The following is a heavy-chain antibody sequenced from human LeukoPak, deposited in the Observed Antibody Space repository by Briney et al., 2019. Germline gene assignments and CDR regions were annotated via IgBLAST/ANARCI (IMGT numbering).Heavy chain of an antibody. J-gene: IGHJ4*02. D-gene: IGHD5-18*01. Sequence: GGSLRLSCAASGFTFSSYGIRWVRQAPGKGLEWVAVIWYDGSNKYYADSVKGRFTISRDNSKNTLYLQMNSLRVEDTAVYYCARDGDSAVATRVFDYWGQGTLVTVSS. CDR1: GFTFSSYG. CDR2: IWYDGSNK. CDR3: ARDGDSAVATRVFDY. V-gene: IGHV3-33*01.